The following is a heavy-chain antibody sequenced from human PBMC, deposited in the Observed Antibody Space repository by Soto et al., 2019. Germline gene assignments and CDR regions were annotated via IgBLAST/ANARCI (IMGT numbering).Heavy chain of an antibody. CDR1: GFTFSSYA. CDR3: ATPGTVTTSPYFDY. CDR2: ISGSGGST. J-gene: IGHJ4*02. Sequence: LRLSCAASGFTFSSYAMSWVRQAPGKGLEWVSAISGSGGSTYYADSVKGRFTISRDNSKNTLYLQMNSLRAEDTAVYYCATPGTVTTSPYFDYWGQGTLVTVSS. V-gene: IGHV3-23*01. D-gene: IGHD4-17*01.